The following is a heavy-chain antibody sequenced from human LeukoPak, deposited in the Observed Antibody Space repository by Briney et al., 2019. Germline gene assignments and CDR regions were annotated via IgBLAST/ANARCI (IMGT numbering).Heavy chain of an antibody. CDR3: ARGSSSDGVGY. Sequence: PSETLSLTCAVYGGSFSGYYWSWIRQPAGKGLEWIGRIYTSGSTNYNPSLKSRVTMSVDTSKNQFSLKLSSVTAADTAVYYCARGSSSDGVGYWGQGTLVTVSS. CDR2: IYTSGST. V-gene: IGHV4-59*10. CDR1: GGSFSGYY. J-gene: IGHJ4*02. D-gene: IGHD6-6*01.